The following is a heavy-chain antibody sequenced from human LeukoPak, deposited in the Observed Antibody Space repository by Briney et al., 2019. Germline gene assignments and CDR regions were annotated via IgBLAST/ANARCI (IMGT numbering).Heavy chain of an antibody. CDR1: GFTFSSYW. V-gene: IGHV3-7*01. Sequence: GGSLRLSCAAPGFTFSSYWMSWVRPAPGKGLEWVANIKQDGSEKYYVDSVKGRFTISRDNAKNTLYLQMNTLRVEDTAVYYCTRDLMDYDVSTGLHHYYMDVWGQGTTVTVSS. CDR2: IKQDGSEK. CDR3: TRDLMDYDVSTGLHHYYMDV. J-gene: IGHJ6*02. D-gene: IGHD3-9*01.